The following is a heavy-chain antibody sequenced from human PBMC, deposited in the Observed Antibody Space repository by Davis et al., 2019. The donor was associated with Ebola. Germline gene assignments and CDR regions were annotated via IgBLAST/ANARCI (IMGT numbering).Heavy chain of an antibody. CDR1: GGSISSHY. J-gene: IGHJ6*02. V-gene: IGHV4-59*11. CDR3: ARSDSGSEGYYYYGMDV. Sequence: PSETLSLTCTVSGGSISSHYWSWIRQPPGKGLEWIGYIYYSGSTNYNPSLKSRVTMSVDTSKNQFSLKLSSVTAADTAVYYCARSDSGSEGYYYYGMDVWGQGTTVTVSS. D-gene: IGHD5-12*01. CDR2: IYYSGST.